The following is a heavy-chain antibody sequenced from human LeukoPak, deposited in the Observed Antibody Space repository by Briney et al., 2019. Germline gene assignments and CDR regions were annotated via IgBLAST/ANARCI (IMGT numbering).Heavy chain of an antibody. CDR2: INAGNGNT. Sequence: PRASVKVSCKASGYTFTSYAMHWVRQAPGQRLEWMGWINAGNGNTKYSQKFQGRVTITRDTSASTAYMELSSLRSEDTAVYYCARGLAVAGFFDYWGQGTLVTVSS. J-gene: IGHJ4*02. V-gene: IGHV1-3*01. D-gene: IGHD6-19*01. CDR3: ARGLAVAGFFDY. CDR1: GYTFTSYA.